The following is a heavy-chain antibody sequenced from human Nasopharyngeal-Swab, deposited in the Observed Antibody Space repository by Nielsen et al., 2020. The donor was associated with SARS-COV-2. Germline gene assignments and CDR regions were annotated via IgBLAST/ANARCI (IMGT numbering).Heavy chain of an antibody. CDR3: ARVVVVPASTTPPYYYYGMDV. CDR1: GFTFSSYW. J-gene: IGHJ6*02. CDR2: IKQDGSEK. D-gene: IGHD2-2*01. V-gene: IGHV3-7*01. Sequence: GESLNISCAASGFTFSSYWMSWVRQAPGKGLEWVANIKQDGSEKYYVDSVKGRFTISRDNAKNSLYLQMNSLRAEDTAVYYSARVVVVPASTTPPYYYYGMDVWGQGTTVTVSS.